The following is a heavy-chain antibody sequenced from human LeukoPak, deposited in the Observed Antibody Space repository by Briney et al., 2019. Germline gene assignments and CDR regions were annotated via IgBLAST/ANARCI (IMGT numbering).Heavy chain of an antibody. J-gene: IGHJ3*02. CDR3: ARDTYGDYAFDI. CDR1: GFTFSSYA. D-gene: IGHD4-17*01. Sequence: GGSLRLSCAASGFTFSSYAMSWVRQAPGKGLEWVSGISGSDDRTNYVDSVKGRFTISRDNAKNTLYLQMNSLRAEDTTVYYCARDTYGDYAFDIWGQGTMVTVSS. V-gene: IGHV3-23*01. CDR2: ISGSDDRT.